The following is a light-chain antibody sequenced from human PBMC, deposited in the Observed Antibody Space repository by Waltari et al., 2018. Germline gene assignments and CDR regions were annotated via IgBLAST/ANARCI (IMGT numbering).Light chain of an antibody. J-gene: IGKJ4*01. CDR1: QNINTF. CDR3: QQRAVWPPN. CDR2: DAS. V-gene: IGKV3-11*01. Sequence: VVLTQSPATLSLSAGEGATLSCRASQNINTFLPWYQQKPGKAPRLLLYDASNRATGVPVRCSGGGSGTDFTLTISSLEPEDFAVYYCQQRAVWPPNFGGGTKVEIK.